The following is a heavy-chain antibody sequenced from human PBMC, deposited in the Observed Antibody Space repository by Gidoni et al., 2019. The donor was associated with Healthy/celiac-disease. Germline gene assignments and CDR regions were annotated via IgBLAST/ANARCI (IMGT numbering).Heavy chain of an antibody. CDR2: IYSGCST. CDR3: ARATGTMLGINY. D-gene: IGHD1-7*01. Sequence: EVQLVESGGGLVQPGGYLRPSCAASGFTVSSNYMSWVRQAPGKGLEWGSVIYSGCSTYYADSVKGRFTISRDNSKNTLYLQMNSLRAEDTAVYYCARATGTMLGINYWGQGTLVTVSS. V-gene: IGHV3-66*01. J-gene: IGHJ4*02. CDR1: GFTVSSNY.